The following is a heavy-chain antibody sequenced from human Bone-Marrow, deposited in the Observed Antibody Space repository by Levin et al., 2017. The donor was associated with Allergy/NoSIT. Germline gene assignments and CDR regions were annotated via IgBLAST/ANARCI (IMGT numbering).Heavy chain of an antibody. CDR3: AGGSSTNSYYFDY. J-gene: IGHJ4*02. Sequence: GESLKISCAATGFTFSTYSMNWVRQAPGKGLEWVSSISSSSIHIYYADSVKGRFTISRDNAKNSLYLQMNSLRAEDTAVYYCAGGSSTNSYYFDYWGQGTLVTVSS. V-gene: IGHV3-21*01. CDR2: ISSSSIHI. CDR1: GFTFSTYS. D-gene: IGHD2-2*01.